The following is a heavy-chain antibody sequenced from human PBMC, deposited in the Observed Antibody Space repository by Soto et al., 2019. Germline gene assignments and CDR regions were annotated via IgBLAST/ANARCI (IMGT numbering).Heavy chain of an antibody. J-gene: IGHJ6*02. CDR3: AESGVSSSWYGEYYYYYGMDV. V-gene: IGHV4-4*07. CDR1: GGSISSYY. D-gene: IGHD6-13*01. CDR2: IYTSGST. Sequence: SETLSLTCTVSGGSISSYYWSWIRQPAGKGLEWIGRIYTSGSTNYNPSLKSRVTMSVDTSKNQFSLKLSSVTAADTAVYYCAESGVSSSWYGEYYYYYGMDVWGPGTTVTVSS.